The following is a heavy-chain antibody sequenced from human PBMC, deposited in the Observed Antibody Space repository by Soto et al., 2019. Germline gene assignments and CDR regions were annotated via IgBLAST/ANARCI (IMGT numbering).Heavy chain of an antibody. J-gene: IGHJ5*02. Sequence: PSETLSLTCTVSGGSISSGGYYWSWIRQHPGKGLEWIGYIYYSGSTYYNPSLKSRVTISVDTSKNQFSLKLSSVTAADTAVYYCARGEYYDSPNWFDPWGQGTLVTVSS. V-gene: IGHV4-31*03. CDR1: GGSISSGGYY. CDR3: ARGEYYDSPNWFDP. D-gene: IGHD3-22*01. CDR2: IYYSGST.